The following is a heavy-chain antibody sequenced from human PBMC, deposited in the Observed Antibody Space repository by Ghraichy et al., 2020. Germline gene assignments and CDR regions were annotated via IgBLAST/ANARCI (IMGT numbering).Heavy chain of an antibody. CDR2: ISGSGGST. CDR1: GFTFSSYA. D-gene: IGHD3-3*01. CDR3: AKDRYGFWSGYPNAFDI. Sequence: GGSLRLSCAASGFTFSSYAMSWVRQAPGKGLEWVSAISGSGGSTYYADSVKGRFTISRDNSKNTLYLQMNSLRAEDTAVYYCAKDRYGFWSGYPNAFDIWGQGTMVTVSS. J-gene: IGHJ3*02. V-gene: IGHV3-23*01.